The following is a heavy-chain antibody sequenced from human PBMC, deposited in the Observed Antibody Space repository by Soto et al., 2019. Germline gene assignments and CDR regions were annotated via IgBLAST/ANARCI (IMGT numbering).Heavy chain of an antibody. CDR2: ISGSGGST. V-gene: IGHV3-23*01. CDR1: GFTFSSYA. J-gene: IGHJ4*02. CDR3: AKDTLRSHFYYYDY. Sequence: GGSLRLSCAASGFTFSSYAMSWVRQAPGKGLEWVSAISGSGGSTYYADSVKGRFTISRDNSKNTLYLQMNSLRAEDTAVYYCAKDTLRSHFYYYDYWGQGTLVTVSS. D-gene: IGHD4-17*01.